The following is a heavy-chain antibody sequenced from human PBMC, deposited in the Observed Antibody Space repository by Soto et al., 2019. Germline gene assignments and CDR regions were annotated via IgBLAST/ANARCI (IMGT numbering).Heavy chain of an antibody. CDR1: GFTFSSYW. D-gene: IGHD6-19*01. J-gene: IGHJ3*02. V-gene: IGHV3-74*01. CDR3: AREWWLVQGGDAFDI. Sequence: GGSLRLSCAASGFTFSSYWMHWVRQAPGKGLVWVSRINSDGSRKSYADSVKGRFTISRDNAKNTLYLQMNSLRAEDTAVYYCAREWWLVQGGDAFDIWGQGTMVTVSS. CDR2: INSDGSRK.